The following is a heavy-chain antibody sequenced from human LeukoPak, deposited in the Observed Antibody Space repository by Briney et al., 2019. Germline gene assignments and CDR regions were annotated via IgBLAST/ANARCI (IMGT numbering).Heavy chain of an antibody. CDR3: AGGRVSSSSWSSTYYYYFYMDV. V-gene: IGHV4-59*02. J-gene: IGHJ6*03. D-gene: IGHD6-13*01. Sequence: SSETLSLTCSVSGGSVTSYYWNWVRQTPGKGLEWIGYISSSETTDYGPSFKSRVTMSLDTSKNQFSLKLSSVTAADTGVYFCAGGRVSSSSWSSTYYYYFYMDVWGKGTTVTVSS. CDR1: GGSVTSYY. CDR2: ISSSETT.